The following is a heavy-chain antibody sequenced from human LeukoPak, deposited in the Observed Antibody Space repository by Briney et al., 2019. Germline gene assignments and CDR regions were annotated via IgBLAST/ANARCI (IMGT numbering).Heavy chain of an antibody. J-gene: IGHJ4*02. V-gene: IGHV3-30-3*01. D-gene: IGHD2-2*01. Sequence: PGGSLRLSCAASGFTFSSYAMYWVRQAPGKGLEWVAVISYDGSNKYYADSVKGRFTISRDNAKNSLYLQMNSLRAEDTAVYYCARGKYQLLLGSSDYWGQGTLVTVSS. CDR1: GFTFSSYA. CDR2: ISYDGSNK. CDR3: ARGKYQLLLGSSDY.